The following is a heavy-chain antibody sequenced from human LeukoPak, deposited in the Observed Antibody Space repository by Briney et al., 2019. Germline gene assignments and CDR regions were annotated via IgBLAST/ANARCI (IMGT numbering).Heavy chain of an antibody. Sequence: GGSLRLSCAASGFTVSSNYMSWVRQGPGQGLEWVSVIYSGGSTYYADSVKGRFTISRDNSKNTLYLQMNTLRAEDTAVYYCAREIIQLPGYFDYWGQGTLVTVSS. CDR1: GFTVSSNY. V-gene: IGHV3-53*01. CDR2: IYSGGST. J-gene: IGHJ4*02. CDR3: AREIIQLPGYFDY. D-gene: IGHD5-18*01.